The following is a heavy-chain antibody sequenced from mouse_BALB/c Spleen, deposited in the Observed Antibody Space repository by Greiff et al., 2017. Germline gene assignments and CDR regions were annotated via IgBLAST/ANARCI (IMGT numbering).Heavy chain of an antibody. Sequence: QVQLQQPGAELVKPGASVKLSCKASGYTFTSYWMHWVKQRPGQGLEWIGEINPSNGRTNYNEKFKSKATLTVDKSSSTAYMVLNSLTSEDPAVYYCGRGDVNYVDAMDYWGQGTSVTVSS. CDR3: GRGDVNYVDAMDY. D-gene: IGHD2-1*01. CDR1: GYTFTSYW. V-gene: IGHV1S81*02. J-gene: IGHJ4*01. CDR2: INPSNGRT.